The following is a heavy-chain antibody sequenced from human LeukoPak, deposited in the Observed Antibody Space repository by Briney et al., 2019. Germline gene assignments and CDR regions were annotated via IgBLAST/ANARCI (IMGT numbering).Heavy chain of an antibody. CDR3: ARVTREAARYWYFDL. V-gene: IGHV4-59*01. J-gene: IGHJ2*01. CDR2: IYYSGTT. CDR1: GVSISSYY. Sequence: SETLSLTCTVSGVSISSYYWSWLRQPPGKGLEWIGYIYYSGTTNYNPSLKSRVTMSVDTSKKQFSLKLSTVTAADTAVYFCARVTREAARYWYFDLWGRGTLVTVSS. D-gene: IGHD6-6*01.